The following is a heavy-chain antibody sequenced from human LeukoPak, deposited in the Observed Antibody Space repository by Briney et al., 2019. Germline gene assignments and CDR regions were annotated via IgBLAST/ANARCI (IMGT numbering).Heavy chain of an antibody. Sequence: QTLSLTCAISGDSVSSNSAAWNWIRQSPSRGPEWLGRTYYRSKWYNDYAVSVKSRITINPDTSKNQFSLQLNSVTPEDTAVYYCAREKVLRSYYYDSSGSYYYFDYWGQGTLVTVSS. CDR1: GDSVSSNSAA. CDR3: AREKVLRSYYYDSSGSYYYFDY. CDR2: TYYRSKWYN. J-gene: IGHJ4*02. V-gene: IGHV6-1*01. D-gene: IGHD3-22*01.